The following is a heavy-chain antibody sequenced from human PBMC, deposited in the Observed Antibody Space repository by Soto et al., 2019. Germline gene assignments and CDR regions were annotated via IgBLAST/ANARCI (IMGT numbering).Heavy chain of an antibody. Sequence: ASVKVSCKASGSTFTSYYMHWVRQAPGQGLEWMGIINPSGGSTSYAQKFQGRVTMTRDTSTSTVYMELSSLRSEDTAVYYCARDSSSYPLVYWGQGTLVTVSS. J-gene: IGHJ4*02. CDR1: GSTFTSYY. CDR2: INPSGGST. V-gene: IGHV1-46*01. CDR3: ARDSSSYPLVY. D-gene: IGHD6-6*01.